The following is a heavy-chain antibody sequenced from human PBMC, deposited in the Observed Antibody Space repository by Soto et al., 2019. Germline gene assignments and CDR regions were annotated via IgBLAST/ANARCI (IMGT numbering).Heavy chain of an antibody. Sequence: GESLKISCMGSGYTFTSYWIGWVRQMPGEGLEWMGVIYPSDSDIRYSPSFQGKVTISADKSITTAYLQWSSLKAADTAMYYCVRSGTSSGRFSDYWGQGTLVTVPQ. V-gene: IGHV5-51*01. D-gene: IGHD3-3*01. CDR1: GYTFTSYW. CDR3: VRSGTSSGRFSDY. J-gene: IGHJ4*02. CDR2: IYPSDSDI.